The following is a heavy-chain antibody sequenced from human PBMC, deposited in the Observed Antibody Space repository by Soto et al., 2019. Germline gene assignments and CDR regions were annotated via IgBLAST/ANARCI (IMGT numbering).Heavy chain of an antibody. J-gene: IGHJ4*02. CDR2: ISYDGSNK. Sequence: QVQLVESGGGVVQPGRSLRLSCAASGFTFSSYGMHWVRQAPGKGLEGVAVISYDGSNKYYGDSVKGRFTISRDNSKNTLYLQMNSLRAEDTAVYYCAAPLGSGSYYLPQYYCDYWGKGTLVTVSS. D-gene: IGHD3-10*01. CDR3: AAPLGSGSYYLPQYYCDY. CDR1: GFTFSSYG. V-gene: IGHV3-30*03.